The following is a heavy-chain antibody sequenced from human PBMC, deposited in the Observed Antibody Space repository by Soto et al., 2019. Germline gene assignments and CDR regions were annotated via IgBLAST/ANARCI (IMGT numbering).Heavy chain of an antibody. Sequence: PSETLSLTCSGSGGSISGYYWSWIRQPPGKGLEYIGYIYYSGSTNYNPSLKSRVTISVDTSKNQFSLKLTSVTAADTAIYYCARGKDIILMTMDVWGQGTTVTVSS. CDR1: GGSISGYY. CDR3: ARGKDIILMTMDV. J-gene: IGHJ6*02. V-gene: IGHV4-59*01. CDR2: IYYSGST. D-gene: IGHD2-8*01.